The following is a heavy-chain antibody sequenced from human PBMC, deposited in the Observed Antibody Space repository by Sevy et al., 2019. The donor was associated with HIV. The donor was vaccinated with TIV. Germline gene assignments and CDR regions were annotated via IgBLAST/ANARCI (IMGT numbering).Heavy chain of an antibody. CDR2: IRSKADGGTA. CDR1: GFSFINAW. D-gene: IGHD1-26*01. CDR3: TTVLGWEGTSDY. J-gene: IGHJ4*02. V-gene: IGHV3-15*07. Sequence: GGSLRLSCAASGFSFINAWMNWVRQAPGKGLEWVGRIRSKADGGTADYAAPVKGRFIISSDDSENTLYLQMNSLRTEDTAIYYCTTVLGWEGTSDYWGQGTLVTVSS.